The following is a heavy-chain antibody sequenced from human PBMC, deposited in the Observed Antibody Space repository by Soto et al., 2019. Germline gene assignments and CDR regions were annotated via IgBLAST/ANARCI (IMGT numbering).Heavy chain of an antibody. V-gene: IGHV3-23*01. D-gene: IGHD2-2*01. Sequence: EVQLLESGGGLVQPGGSLRLSCAASGFTFSSYAMSWVRQAPGKGLEWVSAISGSGGSTYYADSVKGRFTISTDNSKNTLYLQMNSLRAEDTAVYYCAKNLPSCSSTSCKNAFDIWGQGTMVTVSS. CDR2: ISGSGGST. CDR1: GFTFSSYA. J-gene: IGHJ3*02. CDR3: AKNLPSCSSTSCKNAFDI.